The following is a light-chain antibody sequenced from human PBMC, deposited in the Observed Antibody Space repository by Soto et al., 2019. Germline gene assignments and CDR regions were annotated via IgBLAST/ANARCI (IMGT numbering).Light chain of an antibody. CDR2: GAF. CDR1: ESVTNNY. J-gene: IGKJ2*01. CDR3: QQYGSSPPYT. V-gene: IGKV3-20*01. Sequence: EVVLTQSPGTLSLSPGERATLSCRASESVTNNYLAWYQHKPGQAPRLLIYGAFDRATGIPDRFSGSGSGTDFTLTISRLEPEDFAVYYCQQYGSSPPYTFGQGTRRESK.